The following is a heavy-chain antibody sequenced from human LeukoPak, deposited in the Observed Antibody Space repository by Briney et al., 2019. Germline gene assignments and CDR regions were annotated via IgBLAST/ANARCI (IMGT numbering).Heavy chain of an antibody. Sequence: AGGSLRLSCAASGFTFSNYAIHWVRQAPDKWLEWVAVIAYDGSSQDYADSVKGRFTISRDNSKNTLYLQMNSLRAEDTAVYYCAKGARAYDFWIFDYWGQGTLVTVSS. CDR2: IAYDGSSQ. D-gene: IGHD3-3*01. J-gene: IGHJ4*02. CDR1: GFTFSNYA. V-gene: IGHV3-30*18. CDR3: AKGARAYDFWIFDY.